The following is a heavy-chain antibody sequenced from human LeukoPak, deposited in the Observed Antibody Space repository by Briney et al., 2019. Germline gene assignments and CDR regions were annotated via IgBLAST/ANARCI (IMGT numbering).Heavy chain of an antibody. V-gene: IGHV3-48*03. J-gene: IGHJ4*02. D-gene: IGHD6-13*01. Sequence: GGSLRLSCAASGFTSSSYEMNWVRQAPGKGLEWVSYISSSGSTIYYADSVKGRFTISRDNAKNSLYLQMNSLRAEDTAVYYCASLKQQLVDYWGQGTLVTVSS. CDR1: GFTSSSYE. CDR2: ISSSGSTI. CDR3: ASLKQQLVDY.